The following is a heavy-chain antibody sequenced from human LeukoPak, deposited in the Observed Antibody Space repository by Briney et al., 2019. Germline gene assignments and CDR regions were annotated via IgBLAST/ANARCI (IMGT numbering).Heavy chain of an antibody. CDR3: ARGVYSGSYFR. D-gene: IGHD1-26*01. J-gene: IGHJ4*02. Sequence: PGGSPRLSCAASGFTFSSYSMNWVRQAPGKGLEWVSYISSTSSIIYYADSVKGRFTISRDNAKNSLYLQMNSLRAEDTAVYYCARGVYSGSYFRWGQGTLVTVSS. CDR1: GFTFSSYS. CDR2: ISSTSSII. V-gene: IGHV3-48*01.